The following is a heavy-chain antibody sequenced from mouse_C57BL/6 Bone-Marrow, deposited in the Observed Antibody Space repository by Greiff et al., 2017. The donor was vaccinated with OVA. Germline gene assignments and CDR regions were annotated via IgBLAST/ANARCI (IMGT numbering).Heavy chain of an antibody. D-gene: IGHD2-10*02. CDR3: ALVAY. J-gene: IGHJ3*01. CDR1: GYTFTSYW. V-gene: IGHV1-59*01. Sequence: QVQLQQPGAELVRPGTSVKLSCKASGYTFTSYWMHWVKQRPGQGLEWIGVIDPSDSYTNYNQKFKGKATLTVDTSSSTAYMQLSSLTSYDSAFYYCALVAYWGQGTLVTVSA. CDR2: IDPSDSYT.